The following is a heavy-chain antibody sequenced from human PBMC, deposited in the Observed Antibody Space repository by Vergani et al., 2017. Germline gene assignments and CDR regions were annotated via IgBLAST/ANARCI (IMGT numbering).Heavy chain of an antibody. CDR2: VYYNGST. J-gene: IGHJ4*02. D-gene: IGHD1-26*01. CDR3: ARHGPYSGSYFNFDY. V-gene: IGHV4-39*01. Sequence: QLQLQESGPGLVKPSETLSLTCIVSGDSINNGNYSWGWIRQPPGKGLEWIGSVYYNGSTYYNPSLKSRVTTSVDASKNQFSLKLSSVTAADTAVYYCARHGPYSGSYFNFDYWGQGTLVTVSS. CDR1: GDSINNGNYS.